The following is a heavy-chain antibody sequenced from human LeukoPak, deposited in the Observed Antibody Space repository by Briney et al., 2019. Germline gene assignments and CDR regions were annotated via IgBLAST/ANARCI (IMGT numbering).Heavy chain of an antibody. J-gene: IGHJ4*02. CDR1: GFTFSSYA. V-gene: IGHV3-30-3*01. CDR2: ISYDGSSK. CDR3: ARDRRGAGLDY. Sequence: PGGSLRLSCAASGFTFSSYAMHWVRQAPGKGLEWVAVISYDGSSKYYADSVKGRFTNSRDNSKNTLYLQMNSLRAEDTAVYYCARDRRGAGLDYWGQGTLVTVSS. D-gene: IGHD3-16*01.